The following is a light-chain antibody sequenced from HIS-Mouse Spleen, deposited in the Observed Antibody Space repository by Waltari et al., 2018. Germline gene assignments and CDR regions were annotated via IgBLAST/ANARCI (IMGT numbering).Light chain of an antibody. CDR1: QDISNY. CDR2: DAS. Sequence: DLDMTQSPSYLSASVGDRVTITCQASQDISNYLNWYQQEPGNAPKLLIYDASNLETGVPSRFSGSGSGTDFTFTISSLQPEDIATYYCQQYDNLHRLTFGPGTKVDIK. CDR3: QQYDNLHRLT. V-gene: IGKV1-33*01. J-gene: IGKJ3*01.